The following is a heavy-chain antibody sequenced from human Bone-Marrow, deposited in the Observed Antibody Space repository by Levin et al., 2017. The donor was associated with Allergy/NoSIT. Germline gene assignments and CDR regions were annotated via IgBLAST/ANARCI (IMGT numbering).Heavy chain of an antibody. CDR3: AKDDGAAYYSFDS. CDR2: VSNDGKYT. D-gene: IGHD1-26*01. Sequence: GESLKISCAASGFTFSTYAMNWVRQAPGQGLEWVSSVSNDGKYTFYADFVEGRFTISRDNSKDTLYLRMNSLRAEDTALYYCAKDDGAAYYSFDSWGQGTLVTVSS. J-gene: IGHJ4*02. V-gene: IGHV3-23*01. CDR1: GFTFSTYA.